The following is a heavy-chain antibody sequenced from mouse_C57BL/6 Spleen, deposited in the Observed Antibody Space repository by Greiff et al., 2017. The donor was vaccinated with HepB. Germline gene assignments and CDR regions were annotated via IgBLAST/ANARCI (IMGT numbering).Heavy chain of an antibody. CDR1: GFSFNTYA. CDR2: IRSKSNNYAT. V-gene: IGHV10-1*01. Sequence: EVQLVESGGGLVQPKGSLKLSCAASGFSFNTYAMNWVRQAPGKGLEWVARIRSKSNNYATYYADSVKDRFTISRDDSESMLYLQMNNLKTEDTAMYYCVRRSYYYGYYFDYWGQGTTLTVSS. D-gene: IGHD1-1*01. J-gene: IGHJ2*01. CDR3: VRRSYYYGYYFDY.